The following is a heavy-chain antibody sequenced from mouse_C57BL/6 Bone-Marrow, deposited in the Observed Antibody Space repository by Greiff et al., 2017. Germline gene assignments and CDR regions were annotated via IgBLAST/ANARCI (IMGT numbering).Heavy chain of an antibody. V-gene: IGHV8-8*01. Sequence: QVTLKESGPGILQPSQSLSLTCSFSGFSLSTFGMGVGWIRQPSGKGLEWLAHIWWDDDKYYNPALKSRLTISKDTSKNQVFLKIANVDTADTATDYCARIILGQIGPFDYWGQGTTLTVSS. J-gene: IGHJ2*01. CDR1: GFSLSTFGMG. CDR3: ARIILGQIGPFDY. CDR2: IWWDDDK. D-gene: IGHD3-3*01.